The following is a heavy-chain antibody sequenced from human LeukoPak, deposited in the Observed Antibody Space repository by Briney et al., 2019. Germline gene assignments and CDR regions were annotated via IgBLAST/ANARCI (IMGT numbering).Heavy chain of an antibody. CDR3: AKSLGVGAYTRYKGFDQ. V-gene: IGHV3-23*01. Sequence: GGSLRLSCAASGFTFSSYAMNWVRQAPGKGLEWVSSISGSDGSTYYADFVKGRFTISRDNSKNTLHLQMNSLRAEDTAVYYCAKSLGVGAYTRYKGFDQWGQGPLVTVSS. J-gene: IGHJ4*02. CDR2: ISGSDGST. D-gene: IGHD3-16*02. CDR1: GFTFSSYA.